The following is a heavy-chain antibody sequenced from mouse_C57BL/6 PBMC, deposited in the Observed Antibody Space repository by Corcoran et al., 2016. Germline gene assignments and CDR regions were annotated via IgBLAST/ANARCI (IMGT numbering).Heavy chain of an antibody. CDR1: GYTFTDYY. Sequence: EVQLQQSGPVLVKPGASVKMSCKASGYTFTDYYMNWVKQSHGKSLEWIGVINHYNGGTSYNQKFKGKATLTVDKSSSTAYMELNSLTSEDSAVYYCARGSSYPRAMDYWGQGTSVTVST. CDR3: ARGSSYPRAMDY. V-gene: IGHV1-19*01. J-gene: IGHJ4*01. CDR2: INHYNGGT. D-gene: IGHD1-3*01.